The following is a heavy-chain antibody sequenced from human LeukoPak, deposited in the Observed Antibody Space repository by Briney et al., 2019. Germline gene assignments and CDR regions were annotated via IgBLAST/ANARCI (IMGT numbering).Heavy chain of an antibody. V-gene: IGHV3-72*01. CDR1: GFRFSDHY. D-gene: IGHD1-26*01. CDR2: IRNTANSYTT. J-gene: IGHJ3*02. CDR3: VRYSGNHYRAFDI. Sequence: GGSLRPSCAASGFRFSDHYMEWVRQAPGKGLEWVGRIRNTANSYTTEYAASVKGRFTISREDSERSLSLQMNSLKTEDTAVYYCVRYSGNHYRAFDIWGQGTMVTVSS.